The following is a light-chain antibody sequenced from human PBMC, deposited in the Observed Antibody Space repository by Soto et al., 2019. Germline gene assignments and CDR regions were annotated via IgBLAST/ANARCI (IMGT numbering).Light chain of an antibody. CDR1: QSLLHSNGYNY. CDR3: MQALQSPPT. V-gene: IGKV2-28*01. CDR2: LGS. J-gene: IGKJ2*01. Sequence: DIVMTQSPLSLPVTPGEPASISCRSSQSLLHSNGYNYLDWYLQKPGQSPQLLIYLGSNRYSGVPDRFSGRGSGTDFTLKISRVEAEDVGVYYCMQALQSPPTFGQGTKLEIK.